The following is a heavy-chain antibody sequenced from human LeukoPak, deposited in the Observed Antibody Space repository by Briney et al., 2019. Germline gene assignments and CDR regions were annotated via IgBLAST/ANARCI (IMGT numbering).Heavy chain of an antibody. J-gene: IGHJ4*02. CDR3: ARSRGFDY. CDR2: ISSTSSTI. D-gene: IGHD3-10*01. CDR1: GLTFSIYT. V-gene: IGHV3-48*02. Sequence: GGSLRLSCGASGLTFSIYTMNWVCQAPGKGLEWVSSISSTSSTIYYADSVKGRFTISRDNAKNSLYLQMNSLRDEDTAVYYCARSRGFDYWGQGTLVTVSS.